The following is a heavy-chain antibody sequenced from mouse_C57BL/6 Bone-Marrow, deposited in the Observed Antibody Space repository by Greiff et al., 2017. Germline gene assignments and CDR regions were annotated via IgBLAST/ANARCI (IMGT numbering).Heavy chain of an antibody. J-gene: IGHJ1*03. CDR2: IYPGSGST. D-gene: IGHD1-1*02. CDR1: GYTFTSYW. Sequence: QVQLQQPGAELVKPGASVKMSCKASGYTFTSYWITWVKQRPGQGLEWIGDIYPGSGSTNYNEKFKSKATLTVDTSSSKAYMKLSSRTSEASAVSYDARGRGCYVWYFDVWGTGTAVTVSS. CDR3: ARGRGCYVWYFDV. V-gene: IGHV1-55*01.